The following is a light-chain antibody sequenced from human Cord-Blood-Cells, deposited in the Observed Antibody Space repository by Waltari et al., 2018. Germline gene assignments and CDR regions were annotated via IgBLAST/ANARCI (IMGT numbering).Light chain of an antibody. J-gene: IGLJ3*02. CDR3: SSYTSSSTWV. CDR2: DAS. CDR1: SSDVGGYNY. Sequence: QSALTQPASVSGSPGQSITISCTGTSSDVGGYNYVSWYQQHPGKAPKLMIYDASKPPSGVSNRFSGSKSGNTASLTISGLQAEDEADYYCSSYTSSSTWVFGGGTKLTVL. V-gene: IGLV2-14*01.